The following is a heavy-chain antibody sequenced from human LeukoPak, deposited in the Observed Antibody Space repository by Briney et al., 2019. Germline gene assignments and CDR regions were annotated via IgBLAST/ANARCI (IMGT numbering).Heavy chain of an antibody. Sequence: GESLKISCKGSGYSFTSYWIGWVRQMPGKGLEWMGIIYPGDSDTRYSPSFQGQVTISADKSISTAYLQWSSLKASDTAMYYCASLYCSGGSYPGGAFDIWGQGTMVTVSS. CDR3: ASLYCSGGSYPGGAFDI. V-gene: IGHV5-51*01. D-gene: IGHD2-15*01. J-gene: IGHJ3*02. CDR1: GYSFTSYW. CDR2: IYPGDSDT.